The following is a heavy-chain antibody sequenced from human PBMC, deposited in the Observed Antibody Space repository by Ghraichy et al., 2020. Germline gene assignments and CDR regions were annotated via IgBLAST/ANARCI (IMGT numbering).Heavy chain of an antibody. CDR3: ARAAMGGSPYYFDY. Sequence: SETLSLTCSVSGGSISNYYWNWIRQPPGKGLEWIGYIYYSGSTNYNPSLQSRVTISVETSKNQFSLKLNSVTAADTAVYYCARAAMGGSPYYFDYWGQGTLVTVSS. J-gene: IGHJ4*02. V-gene: IGHV4-59*01. D-gene: IGHD5-18*01. CDR2: IYYSGST. CDR1: GGSISNYY.